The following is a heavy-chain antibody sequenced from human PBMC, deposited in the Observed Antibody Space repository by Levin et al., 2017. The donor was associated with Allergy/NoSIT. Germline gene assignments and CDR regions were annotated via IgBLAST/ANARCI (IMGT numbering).Heavy chain of an antibody. CDR1: GYTLTELS. D-gene: IGHD3-10*01. J-gene: IGHJ4*02. CDR3: ATSELVRGVIIPFDY. CDR2: FDPEDGET. V-gene: IGHV1-24*01. Sequence: GESLKISCKVSGYTLTELSMHWVRQAPGKGLEWMGGFDPEDGETIYAQKFQGRVTMTEDTSTDTAYMELSSLRSEDTAVYYCATSELVRGVIIPFDYWGQGTLVTVSS.